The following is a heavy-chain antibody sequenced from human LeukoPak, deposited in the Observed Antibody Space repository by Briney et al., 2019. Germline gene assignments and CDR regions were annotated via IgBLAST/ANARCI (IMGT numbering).Heavy chain of an antibody. J-gene: IGHJ4*02. D-gene: IGHD3-10*01. V-gene: IGHV3-30-3*01. CDR2: ISYDGSNK. Sequence: GRSLRLSCAASGFTFSSYAMHWVRQAPGKGLEWVAVISYDGSNKYYADSAKGRFTISRDNSKNTLYLQMNSLRAEDTAVYYCARGVGGTDYWGQGTLVTVSS. CDR3: ARGVGGTDY. CDR1: GFTFSSYA.